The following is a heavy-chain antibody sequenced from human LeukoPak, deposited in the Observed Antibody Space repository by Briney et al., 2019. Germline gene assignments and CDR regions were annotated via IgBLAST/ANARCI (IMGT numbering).Heavy chain of an antibody. CDR1: GYICTSYD. D-gene: IGHD3-22*01. CDR2: MNPNSGNT. CDR3: ARGRHDSSGSTKGGDY. J-gene: IGHJ4*02. V-gene: IGHV1-8*01. Sequence: GASVKVSCKASGYICTSYDINWVRQATGQGLEWMGWMNPNSGNTGYAQNFQGRVTMTRNTATRTAYMELSSLRAEDTAVYYCARGRHDSSGSTKGGDYWGQGTLVTVSS.